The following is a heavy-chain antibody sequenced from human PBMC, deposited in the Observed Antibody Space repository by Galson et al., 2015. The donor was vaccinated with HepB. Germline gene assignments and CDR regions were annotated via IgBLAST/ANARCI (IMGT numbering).Heavy chain of an antibody. Sequence: PALVKPTQTLTLTCTFSGFSLSTSGVAVGWIRQPPGRALEWLALIYWNDDKRYSPSLKSGVTITKDTSKNQVVLTLTNMDPMDTGTYYCARSRKLGMNFDYWGQGTLVTVSS. CDR2: IYWNDDK. V-gene: IGHV2-5*01. J-gene: IGHJ4*02. D-gene: IGHD7-27*01. CDR1: GFSLSTSGVA. CDR3: ARSRKLGMNFDY.